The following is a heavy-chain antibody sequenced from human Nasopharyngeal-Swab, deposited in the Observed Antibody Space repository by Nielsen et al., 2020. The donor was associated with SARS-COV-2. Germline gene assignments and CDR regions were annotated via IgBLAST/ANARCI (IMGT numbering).Heavy chain of an antibody. J-gene: IGHJ4*02. CDR3: ARDRVPPYYFDY. D-gene: IGHD3-10*01. Sequence: GESLKISCAASGFTFSSYSMNWVRQAPGKGLEWVSSISSSSSYIYYADSVKGRFTISRDNAKNSLYLQMNSLRAEDTAVYYCARDRVPPYYFDYWGQGTLVTVSS. V-gene: IGHV3-21*01. CDR1: GFTFSSYS. CDR2: ISSSSSYI.